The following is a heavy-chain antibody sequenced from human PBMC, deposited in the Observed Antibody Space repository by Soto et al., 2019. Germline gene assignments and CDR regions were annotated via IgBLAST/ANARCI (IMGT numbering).Heavy chain of an antibody. CDR2: INSGGSTT. V-gene: IGHV3-74*01. D-gene: IGHD5-12*01. CDR1: GFTFSTYW. CDR3: PTVATGSYNWFHP. Sequence: EVQLVESGGGLVQPGGSLRLSCAASGFTFSTYWMHWVRQAPGKGLVWVSRINSGGSTTTYADSVKGRFTISRDNARKTLYLQMASLRGADTAVYYCPTVATGSYNWFHPWGQGTLVTVS. J-gene: IGHJ5*02.